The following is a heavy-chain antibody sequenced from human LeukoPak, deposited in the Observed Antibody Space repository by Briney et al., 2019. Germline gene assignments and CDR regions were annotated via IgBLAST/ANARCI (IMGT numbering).Heavy chain of an antibody. CDR1: GFTFDDYA. CDR2: ISGDGDST. CDR3: AKDIRQQLVLGASDI. V-gene: IGHV3-43*02. J-gene: IGHJ3*02. Sequence: GGSLRLSCAASGFTFDDYAMHWVRQAPGKGLEWVSLISGDGDSTYYADSVKGRFTISRDNSKNSLYLQVNSLRTEDTALYYCAKDIRQQLVLGASDIWGQGTMVTVSS. D-gene: IGHD6-13*01.